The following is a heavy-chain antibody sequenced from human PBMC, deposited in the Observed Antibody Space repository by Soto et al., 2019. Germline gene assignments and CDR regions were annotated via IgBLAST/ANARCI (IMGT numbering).Heavy chain of an antibody. Sequence: GESLKISCAVTGFDFTTYAMHWVRQTPDKGLEWVAIIWFDGIKEFYAESVRGRFTISIDTSKNTVFLQMNNVRAEDTALYYCTRATFDVWGQGTTVTVSS. CDR1: GFDFTTYA. V-gene: IGHV3-33*01. CDR2: IWFDGIKE. CDR3: TRATFDV. J-gene: IGHJ6*02.